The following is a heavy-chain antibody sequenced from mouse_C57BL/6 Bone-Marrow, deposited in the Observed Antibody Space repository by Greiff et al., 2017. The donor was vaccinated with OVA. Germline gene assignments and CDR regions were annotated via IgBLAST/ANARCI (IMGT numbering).Heavy chain of an antibody. CDR1: GYSFTSYY. J-gene: IGHJ3*01. Sequence: VQLQQSGPELVKPGASVKISCKASGYSFTSYYIHWVKQRPGQGLEWIGWIYPGSGNTKYNEKFKGKATLTADTSSSTAYMQLSSLTSEDSAVYYCARSHYYGFAYWGQGTLVTVSA. V-gene: IGHV1-66*01. CDR3: ARSHYYGFAY. CDR2: IYPGSGNT. D-gene: IGHD1-2*01.